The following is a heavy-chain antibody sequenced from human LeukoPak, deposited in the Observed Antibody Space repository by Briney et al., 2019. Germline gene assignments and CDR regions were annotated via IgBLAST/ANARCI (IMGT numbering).Heavy chain of an antibody. J-gene: IGHJ4*02. Sequence: GSLRLSCAASGFTFISYWMHWVRQAPGKGLVWVSAISGSGGSTYYADSVKGRFTISRDNSKNTLYLQMNSLRAEDTAVYYCAKDPRYCSSTSCYTSIDYYFDYWGQGTLVTVSS. CDR1: GFTFISYW. D-gene: IGHD2-2*02. CDR2: ISGSGGST. V-gene: IGHV3-23*01. CDR3: AKDPRYCSSTSCYTSIDYYFDY.